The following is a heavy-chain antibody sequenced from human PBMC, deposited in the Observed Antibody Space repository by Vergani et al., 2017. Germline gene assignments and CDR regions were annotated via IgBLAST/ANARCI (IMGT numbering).Heavy chain of an antibody. CDR2: VDPEDGET. CDR1: GYTFTDYY. J-gene: IGHJ5*02. Sequence: EVQLVQSGAEVQKPGATVKISCKVSGYTFTDYYMHWVQQAPGKGLEWMGLVDPEDGETIYAEKFQGRVTITADTSTDTAYMELSSLRSEDTAVYYCATDRPPPGVGSKNWLDPWGQGTLVTVSS. D-gene: IGHD1-26*01. CDR3: ATDRPPPGVGSKNWLDP. V-gene: IGHV1-69-2*01.